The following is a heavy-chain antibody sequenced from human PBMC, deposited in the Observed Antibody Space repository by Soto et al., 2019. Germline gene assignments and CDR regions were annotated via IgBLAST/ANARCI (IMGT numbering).Heavy chain of an antibody. J-gene: IGHJ4*02. CDR2: MNPNSGNT. D-gene: IGHD3-3*01. V-gene: IGHV1-8*02. CDR1: GYTFTSYA. CDR3: ARDVVGVVRN. Sequence: ASVKVSCKASGYTFTSYAMHWVRQAPGQRLEWMGWMNPNSGNTGYAQKFQGRVTMTRNTSISTAYMELSSLRSEDTAVYYCARDVVGVVRNWGQETLVNVSS.